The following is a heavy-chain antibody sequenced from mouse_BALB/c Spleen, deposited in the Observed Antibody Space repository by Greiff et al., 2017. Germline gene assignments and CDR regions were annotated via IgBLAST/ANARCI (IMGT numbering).Heavy chain of an antibody. J-gene: IGHJ3*01. D-gene: IGHD2-3*01. CDR1: GFTFSSFG. Sequence: EVKLMESGGGLVQPGGSRKLSCAASGFTFSSFGMHWVRQAPEKGLEWVAYISSGSSTIYYADTVKGRFTISRDNPKNTLFLQMTSLRSEDTAMYYCARSIDGYYSFAYWGQGTLVTVSA. CDR3: ARSIDGYYSFAY. CDR2: ISSGSSTI. V-gene: IGHV5-17*02.